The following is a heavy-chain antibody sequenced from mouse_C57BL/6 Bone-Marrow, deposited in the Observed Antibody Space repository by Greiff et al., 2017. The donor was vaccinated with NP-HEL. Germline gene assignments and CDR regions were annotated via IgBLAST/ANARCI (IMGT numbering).Heavy chain of an antibody. J-gene: IGHJ2*01. CDR2: IDPDSGGT. V-gene: IGHV1-72*01. CDR1: GYTFTSYW. Sequence: QVQLQQSGAELVKPGASVKLSCKASGYTFTSYWMHWVKQRPGRGLEWIGRIDPDSGGTKYNEKLKSKATLTVDKPSSTAYMQLHSLTSEDSAVSYCARYRRRKDYFYYWGQGTTLTVSS. D-gene: IGHD2-12*01. CDR3: ARYRRRKDYFYY.